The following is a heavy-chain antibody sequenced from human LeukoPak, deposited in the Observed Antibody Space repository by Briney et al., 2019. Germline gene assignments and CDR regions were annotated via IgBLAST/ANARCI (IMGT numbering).Heavy chain of an antibody. CDR3: AKLLGGGDCYYCEAY. D-gene: IGHD2-21*02. CDR1: GFTFSSYG. CDR2: IRYDGSNK. Sequence: PGGSLRLSCAASGFTFSSYGMHWVRQAPGKGLEWVAFIRYDGSNKYYADSVKGRFTISRDNSKNTLYLQMNSLRTEDTAVYYCAKLLGGGDCYYCEAYWGQGTLVTVSS. V-gene: IGHV3-30*02. J-gene: IGHJ4*02.